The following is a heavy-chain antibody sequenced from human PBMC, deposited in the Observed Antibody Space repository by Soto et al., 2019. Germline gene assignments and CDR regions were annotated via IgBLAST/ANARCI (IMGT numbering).Heavy chain of an antibody. CDR1: GLPSSDHA. Sequence: GGSLRLSCTFSGLPSSDHALTWVRQAPGKGLEWVAFTTSQSYGGTTEYAASVKGRFSISRDDCKNIAYLQMNSLQTADTAIYYCARDGDYYGMDVWGQGTTVTVS. D-gene: IGHD3-3*01. J-gene: IGHJ6*02. CDR3: ARDGDYYGMDV. CDR2: TTSQSYGGTT. V-gene: IGHV3-49*04.